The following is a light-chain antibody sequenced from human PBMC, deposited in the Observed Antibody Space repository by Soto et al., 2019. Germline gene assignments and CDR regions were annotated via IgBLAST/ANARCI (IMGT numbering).Light chain of an antibody. CDR3: EQRSRWTKT. Sequence: EIVLTQSPATLSLSPGERATLSCRASQSVSNYLAWYQHKPGQAPRLLIYYAANRATGIPARFSGSGSGTDFPINISRLQPEELDASSCEQRSRWTKTFGHGTKV. CDR2: YAA. V-gene: IGKV3-11*01. CDR1: QSVSNY. J-gene: IGKJ1*01.